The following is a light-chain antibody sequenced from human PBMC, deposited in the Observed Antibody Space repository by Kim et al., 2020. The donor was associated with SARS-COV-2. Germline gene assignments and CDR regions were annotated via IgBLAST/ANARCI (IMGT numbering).Light chain of an antibody. CDR1: QSLSTW. Sequence: GDRVIITCRASQSLSTWLAWYQQKPGKAPKLLIYDASSLQSGVPSRFSGSGSGTEFTLTISSLQPDDFATYYCQQYNTYSFTFG. V-gene: IGKV1-5*01. CDR2: DAS. J-gene: IGKJ3*01. CDR3: QQYNTYSFT.